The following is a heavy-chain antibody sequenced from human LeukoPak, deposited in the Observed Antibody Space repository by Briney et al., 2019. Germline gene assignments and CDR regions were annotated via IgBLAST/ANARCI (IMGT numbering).Heavy chain of an antibody. Sequence: SETLSLTCTVSGGSLSSYYWSWIRQSAGKGLEWIGRVYTSGNTDYNPSLKSRLTMSLDMSNNQFSLKVTSVTAADTAVYYCARSADYGVYNWFDPWGPGTLVTVSS. J-gene: IGHJ5*02. D-gene: IGHD4-17*01. CDR1: GGSLSSYY. V-gene: IGHV4-4*07. CDR3: ARSADYGVYNWFDP. CDR2: VYTSGNT.